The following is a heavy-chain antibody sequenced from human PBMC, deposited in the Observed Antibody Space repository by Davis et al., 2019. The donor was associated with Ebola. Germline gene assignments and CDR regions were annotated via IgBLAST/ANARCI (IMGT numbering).Heavy chain of an antibody. CDR1: GYSFTSYW. V-gene: IGHV5-51*01. D-gene: IGHD2-15*01. J-gene: IGHJ6*02. CDR3: ARLLCSGGSCSFDYYYGMDV. Sequence: GESLKISCKGSGYSFTSYWIGWVRQMPGKGLEWMGIIYPGDSDTRYSPSFQGQVTISADKSISTVYLQWSSLKASDTAMYYCARLLCSGGSCSFDYYYGMDVWGQGTTVTVSS. CDR2: IYPGDSDT.